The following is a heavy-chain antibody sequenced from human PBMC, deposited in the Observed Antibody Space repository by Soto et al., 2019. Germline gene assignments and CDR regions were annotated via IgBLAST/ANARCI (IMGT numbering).Heavy chain of an antibody. CDR2: ISGSGGST. Sequence: GGSLRLSCAASGFTFSSYAMSWVRQAPGKGLEWVSAISGSGGSTYYADSVKGRFTISRDNSKNTLYLQMNSLRAEDTAVYYCAKESRYYDFWSGYPTFDYWGQGTLVTVSS. J-gene: IGHJ4*02. CDR3: AKESRYYDFWSGYPTFDY. V-gene: IGHV3-23*01. CDR1: GFTFSSYA. D-gene: IGHD3-3*01.